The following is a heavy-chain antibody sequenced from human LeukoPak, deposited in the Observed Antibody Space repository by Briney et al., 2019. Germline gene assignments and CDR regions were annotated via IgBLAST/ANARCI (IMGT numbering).Heavy chain of an antibody. J-gene: IGHJ3*02. CDR3: ASSYDSSDVDAFDI. CDR1: GGSISSGGSY. CDR2: IYYSGST. Sequence: SETLSLTCTVSGGSISSGGSYWSWIRQHPGKGLEWIGYIYYSGSTYYNPSLKSRVTISVDTSKNQFSLKLSSVTAADTAVYYCASSYDSSDVDAFDIWGQGTMVTVSS. D-gene: IGHD3-22*01. V-gene: IGHV4-31*03.